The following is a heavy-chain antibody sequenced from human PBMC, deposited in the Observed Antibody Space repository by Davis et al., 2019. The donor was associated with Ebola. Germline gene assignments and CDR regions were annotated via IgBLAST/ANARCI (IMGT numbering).Heavy chain of an antibody. CDR1: GFAFSSYA. D-gene: IGHD1-14*01. CDR3: AKTRGGLTGASDY. V-gene: IGHV3-23*01. Sequence: PGGSLRLSCAASGFAFSSYAMSWVRQAPGKGLEWVSAISGSGGSTYSADSVKGRFTISRDNSKNTLYVQMNSLRAEDTAVYYCAKTRGGLTGASDYWGQGTLVTVSS. CDR2: ISGSGGST. J-gene: IGHJ4*02.